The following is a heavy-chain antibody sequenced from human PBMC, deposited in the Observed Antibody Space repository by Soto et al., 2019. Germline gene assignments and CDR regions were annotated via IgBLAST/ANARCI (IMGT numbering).Heavy chain of an antibody. Sequence: ASVKVSCKASGYTFTGYYMHWVQQAPGQGLEWMGWINPNSGGTNYAQKFQGWVTMTRDTSISTAYIELSRLRSDDTAVYYCARASPAVVVAATKRDRYYGMDVWGQGTTVTVSS. CDR1: GYTFTGYY. V-gene: IGHV1-2*04. D-gene: IGHD2-15*01. J-gene: IGHJ6*02. CDR3: ARASPAVVVAATKRDRYYGMDV. CDR2: INPNSGGT.